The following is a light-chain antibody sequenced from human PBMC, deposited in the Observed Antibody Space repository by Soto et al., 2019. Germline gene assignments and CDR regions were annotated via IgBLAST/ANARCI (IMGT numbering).Light chain of an antibody. CDR1: QSISSY. CDR3: QQYNTYSRT. V-gene: IGKV1-5*01. CDR2: DAS. J-gene: IGKJ1*01. Sequence: DIQMTQSPSSLSASVGDRVTITXRASQSISSYLNWYQQKPGKAPKXXIYDASSLESGVPLRFSGSGSGTEFTLTISSLQPDDFATYYCQQYNTYSRTFGQGTKVDI.